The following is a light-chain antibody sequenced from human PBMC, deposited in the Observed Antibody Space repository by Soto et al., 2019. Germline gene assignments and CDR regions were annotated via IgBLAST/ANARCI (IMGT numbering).Light chain of an antibody. J-gene: IGLJ1*01. Sequence: QSALTQPASGSGSPGQSITISCTGTSSDVGGYNYVSWYQQHPGKAPKLMIYDVSNRPSGVSNRFSGSKSGNTASLTISGLQSEDEAAYYCSSYTSSSTPYVFGTGTKVTV. CDR1: SSDVGGYNY. V-gene: IGLV2-14*01. CDR3: SSYTSSSTPYV. CDR2: DVS.